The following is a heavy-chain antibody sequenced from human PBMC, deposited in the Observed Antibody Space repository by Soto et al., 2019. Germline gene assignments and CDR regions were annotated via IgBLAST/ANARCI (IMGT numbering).Heavy chain of an antibody. Sequence: DVQLVESGGGLVKPGGSLRLSCAASRFSFSNYAMNWVRQAPGKGLEWVSSISYSSTYIFYSDSVKGRFTISRDNAENSLYLQMNSLRVDDTAVYYCASDPGSSGRFDSWGQGTLVTVSS. D-gene: IGHD3-22*01. V-gene: IGHV3-21*01. J-gene: IGHJ4*02. CDR3: ASDPGSSGRFDS. CDR1: RFSFSNYA. CDR2: ISYSSTYI.